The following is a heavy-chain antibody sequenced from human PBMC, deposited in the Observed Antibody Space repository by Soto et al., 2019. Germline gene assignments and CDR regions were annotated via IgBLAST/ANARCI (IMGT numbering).Heavy chain of an antibody. V-gene: IGHV1-3*01. Sequence: QVQLVQSGAEVKKPGASVKVSCKASGYSFINYPMQWVRQAPGQSLEWMGGINAANSNTKYSQNFQGRVTITRDTSASTAYMELGSLRSEDTAVYYCATTYYYDGAGVDAFDLWGQGTMVIVSP. J-gene: IGHJ3*01. CDR3: ATTYYYDGAGVDAFDL. CDR2: INAANSNT. CDR1: GYSFINYP. D-gene: IGHD3-22*01.